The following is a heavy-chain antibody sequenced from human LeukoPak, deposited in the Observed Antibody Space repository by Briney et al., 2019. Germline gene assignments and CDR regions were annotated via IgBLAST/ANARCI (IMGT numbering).Heavy chain of an antibody. CDR3: ARDWVDVYYFDY. D-gene: IGHD2-15*01. CDR2: IKQDGSEK. J-gene: IGHJ4*02. Sequence: PGGSLRLSCAASGFTFSDYYMSWVRQAPGKGLEWVANIKQDGSEKYYVDSVKGRFTISRDNAKNSLYLQMNSLRAEDTAVYYCARDWVDVYYFDYWGQGTLVTVSS. V-gene: IGHV3-7*01. CDR1: GFTFSDYY.